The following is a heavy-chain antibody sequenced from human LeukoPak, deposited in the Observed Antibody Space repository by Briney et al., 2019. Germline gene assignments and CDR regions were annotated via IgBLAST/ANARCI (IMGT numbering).Heavy chain of an antibody. J-gene: IGHJ4*02. Sequence: GESLKISCKGSGYTFDSYWIGWVRQMPGKGLEWMGIIYPGDSDIRYSPSFQGQVTMSVDKSISTAYLQWGSLKASDTAMYYCARHYYGSGSSGQNDYWGQGTLVTVSS. CDR1: GYTFDSYW. D-gene: IGHD3-10*01. CDR2: IYPGDSDI. V-gene: IGHV5-51*01. CDR3: ARHYYGSGSSGQNDY.